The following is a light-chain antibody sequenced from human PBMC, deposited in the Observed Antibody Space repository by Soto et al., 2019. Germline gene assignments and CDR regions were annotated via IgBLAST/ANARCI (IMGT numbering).Light chain of an antibody. CDR2: EVS. V-gene: IGLV2-14*01. CDR3: FSYTSSGTYV. Sequence: QSVLTQPASVSGSPGQSITISCTGTSSDVGNYKYVSWYQQHPGKAPKRMIYEVSNRPSGVSNRFSGSKSGNMASLTISGLQAEDETDYYCFSYTSSGTYVFGTGAKVTGL. J-gene: IGLJ1*01. CDR1: SSDVGNYKY.